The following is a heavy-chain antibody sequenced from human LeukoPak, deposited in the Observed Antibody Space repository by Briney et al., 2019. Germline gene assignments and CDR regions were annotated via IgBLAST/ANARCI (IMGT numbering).Heavy chain of an antibody. CDR1: GYTFTGYY. V-gene: IGHV1-2*02. J-gene: IGHJ3*02. CDR2: INPNSGGT. Sequence: VASVKVSCKTSGYTFTGYYMHWVRQAPGQGLEWMGWINPNSGGTNYAQKFQDRVSMTRDTSISTAYMHLSRLRSDDTAVYYCARDLGFWSGYYRGNDAFDIWGQGTMVTVSS. CDR3: ARDLGFWSGYYRGNDAFDI. D-gene: IGHD3-3*01.